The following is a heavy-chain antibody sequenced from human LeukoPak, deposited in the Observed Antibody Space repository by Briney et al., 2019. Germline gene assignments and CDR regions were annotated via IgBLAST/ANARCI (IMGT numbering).Heavy chain of an antibody. V-gene: IGHV5-51*01. CDR1: GYSFTTYW. CDR3: ARHTPFDH. J-gene: IGHJ4*02. CDR2: IYPGDSDT. Sequence: GASLKISCQGSGYSFTTYWIGWVRQMPGKGLEWMGIIYPGDSDTRYSPSFRGQVTISADKSISTAYLQWSSLKASDTAIYYCARHTPFDHWGQGTLVTVSS.